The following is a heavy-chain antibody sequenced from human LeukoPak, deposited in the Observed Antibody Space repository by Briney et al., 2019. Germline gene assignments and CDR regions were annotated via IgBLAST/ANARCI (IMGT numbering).Heavy chain of an antibody. V-gene: IGHV3-23*01. J-gene: IGHJ6*02. CDR2: ISGSGGST. CDR1: GFTFSSYA. Sequence: GGSLRLSCAASGFTFSSYAMSWVRQAPGKGLEWVSTISGSGGSTFYADSVKGRFTISRDNSKNTLYLQMNSLRAEDTAVYYCAKDQFILKIQESGGMDVWGQGTTVTVSS. D-gene: IGHD5-18*01. CDR3: AKDQFILKIQESGGMDV.